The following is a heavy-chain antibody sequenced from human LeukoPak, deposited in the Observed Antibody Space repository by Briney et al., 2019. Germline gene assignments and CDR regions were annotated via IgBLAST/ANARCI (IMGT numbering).Heavy chain of an antibody. CDR1: GFTFSSYW. D-gene: IGHD2-8*01. CDR2: IKEDGGEG. CDR3: ATRYCTISACRASSYKSFDV. Sequence: PGGSLRLSCAASGFTFSSYWMTWVRQAPGKGLEWVANIKEDGGEGYYVDSVKGRFTVSRDNAKNSLYLQLTSLRAEGTAVYYCATRYCTISACRASSYKSFDVWGKGTTVTVSS. V-gene: IGHV3-7*01. J-gene: IGHJ6*04.